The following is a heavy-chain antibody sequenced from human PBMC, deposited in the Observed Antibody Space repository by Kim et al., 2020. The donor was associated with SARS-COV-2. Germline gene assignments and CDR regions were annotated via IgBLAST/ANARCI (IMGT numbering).Heavy chain of an antibody. J-gene: IGHJ5*02. Sequence: PPPRRRVTISVDTSKNQFSLNLSSVTAADTAVYYCARYYSSTWNNWFDPWGQGTLVTVSS. D-gene: IGHD2-2*01. CDR3: ARYYSSTWNNWFDP. V-gene: IGHV4-59*01.